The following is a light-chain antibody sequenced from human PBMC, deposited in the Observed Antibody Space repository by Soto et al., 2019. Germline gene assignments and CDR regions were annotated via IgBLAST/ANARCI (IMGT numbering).Light chain of an antibody. CDR2: AAS. Sequence: DIQMTQSPSTLSASVGDRVTITCRASKNINTWVAWYQQKPGKAPKLLIFAASTLVRGVPSRFSGRGSGTEFTLTISSLQADDYATFYCQQYHTDWTFGQGTKV. J-gene: IGKJ1*01. CDR1: KNINTW. CDR3: QQYHTDWT. V-gene: IGKV1-5*01.